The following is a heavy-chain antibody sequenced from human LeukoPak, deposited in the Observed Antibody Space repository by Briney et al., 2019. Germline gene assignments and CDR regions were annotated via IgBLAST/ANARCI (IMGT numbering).Heavy chain of an antibody. CDR1: GFTFSDYA. D-gene: IGHD3-3*01. Sequence: PGRSLRLSCAASGFTFSDYAMHWVRQAPGKGLEWVAVISYDGSIRYYANSVRGRFTISRDNSENTLYLQKNSLRAEDTALYYGARRYKYYDPPDHWGQGTLVTVSS. CDR2: ISYDGSIR. J-gene: IGHJ4*02. V-gene: IGHV3-30*04. CDR3: ARRYKYYDPPDH.